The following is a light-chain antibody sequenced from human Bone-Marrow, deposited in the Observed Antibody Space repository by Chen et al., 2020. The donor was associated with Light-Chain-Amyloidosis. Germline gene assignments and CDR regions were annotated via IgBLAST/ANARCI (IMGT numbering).Light chain of an antibody. J-gene: IGLJ3*02. CDR1: NIGSTS. V-gene: IGLV3-21*02. CDR2: DDS. CDR3: QVWDRSSDRPV. Sequence: SYVLTQPSSVSVAPGQTATIACGGNNIGSTSVHWYQPTPGQAPLLAVYDDSDRPSGIPEQLSGSISGNTATLTISRVEAGDEADYYCQVWDRSSDRPVFGGGTKLTVL.